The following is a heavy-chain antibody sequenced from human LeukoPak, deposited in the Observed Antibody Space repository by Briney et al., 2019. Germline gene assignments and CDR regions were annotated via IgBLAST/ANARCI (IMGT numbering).Heavy chain of an antibody. D-gene: IGHD6-19*01. CDR2: VYYSGST. Sequence: SETLSLTCTVSRGSISDYYWSWIRQPPGKGLEWIGYVYYSGSTNYNPSLKSRVTISVDTSKNQFSLKLTSVTAADTAVYYCARTGPRQLIDYWGQGTLVTVSS. CDR3: ARTGPRQLIDY. CDR1: RGSISDYY. J-gene: IGHJ4*02. V-gene: IGHV4-59*01.